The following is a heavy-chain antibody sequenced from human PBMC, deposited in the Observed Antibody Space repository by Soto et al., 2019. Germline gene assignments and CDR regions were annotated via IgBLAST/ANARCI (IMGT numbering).Heavy chain of an antibody. J-gene: IGHJ5*02. Sequence: SETLSLTCPVSGAPISSGNYYWSWIRPPPGKGLEWIGYIYYSGSTYSNPSLKSRLNISVDTSKNQFSLKLSSVTAADTAVYYCARVSFGEFPKSDPWGQGSLVTVSS. CDR3: ARVSFGEFPKSDP. CDR1: GAPISSGNYY. CDR2: IYYSGST. D-gene: IGHD3-10*01. V-gene: IGHV4-30-4*01.